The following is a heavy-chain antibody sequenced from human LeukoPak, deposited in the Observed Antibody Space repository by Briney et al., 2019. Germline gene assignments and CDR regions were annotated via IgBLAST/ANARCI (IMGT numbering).Heavy chain of an antibody. Sequence: GGSLRLSCAASGFTFSSYGMHWVRQAPGKGLEWVAFIPYDGSNKYYADSVKGRFTISRDNSKNTLYLQMNSLRAEDTAVYYCARVGLDTYYYYYMDVWGKGTTVTVSS. CDR3: ARVGLDTYYYYYMDV. CDR2: IPYDGSNK. J-gene: IGHJ6*03. V-gene: IGHV3-30*02. CDR1: GFTFSSYG. D-gene: IGHD3/OR15-3a*01.